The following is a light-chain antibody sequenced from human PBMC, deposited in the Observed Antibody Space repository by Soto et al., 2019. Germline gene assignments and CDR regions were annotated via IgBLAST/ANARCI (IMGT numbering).Light chain of an antibody. CDR1: TSNIGAPYD. V-gene: IGLV1-40*01. J-gene: IGLJ1*01. CDR2: GDN. Sequence: QSALPQPPSVSGAPGQRVSISCTGSTSNIGAPYDVHWYQHLPGTAPKLLIYGDNNRPSGVPDRFSGSKSGTSASLAITRLQAEDEADYYCQSYDISLHNYVFGTGTKVTAL. CDR3: QSYDISLHNYV.